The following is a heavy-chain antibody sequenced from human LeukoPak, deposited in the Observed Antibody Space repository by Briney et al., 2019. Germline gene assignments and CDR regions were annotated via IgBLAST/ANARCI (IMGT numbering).Heavy chain of an antibody. CDR3: AKEGFYYMDV. J-gene: IGHJ6*03. Sequence: GGSLRLSCAVSGFTFSSYSMNWVRQAPGKGLEWVSYISSSGSTIYYADSVKGRFTISRDNAKNSLYLQMNSLRAEDTAVYYCAKEGFYYMDVWGKGTTVTISS. CDR1: GFTFSSYS. CDR2: ISSSGSTI. V-gene: IGHV3-48*04.